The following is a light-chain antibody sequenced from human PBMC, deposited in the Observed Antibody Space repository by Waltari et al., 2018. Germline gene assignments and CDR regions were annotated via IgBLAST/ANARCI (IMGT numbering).Light chain of an antibody. CDR2: KDT. J-gene: IGLJ2*01. V-gene: IGLV3-25*03. CDR1: ALPKQY. Sequence: SYELTQPPSVSVSPGQPARITCFGDALPKQYAYWYQHKPTHAPTFLIYKDTERPAAIPQRFSGSTSGTTCTLTISGVQAEDEAEYDCQSSDSSVVYVVFVGGTKLTVL. CDR3: QSSDSSVVYVV.